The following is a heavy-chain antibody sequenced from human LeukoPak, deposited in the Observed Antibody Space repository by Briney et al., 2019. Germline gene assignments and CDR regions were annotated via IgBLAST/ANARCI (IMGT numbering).Heavy chain of an antibody. CDR1: GFSFSNYA. D-gene: IGHD5-12*01. J-gene: IGHJ4*02. CDR2: ISNSGGTT. CDR3: AKRLSATDD. V-gene: IGHV3-23*01. Sequence: GGSLRLSCAASGFSFSNYAMSWVRQAPGKGLEWVSGISNSGGTTYYADSVKGRFTVSRDNGKNTLSLQMNSLRAEDTAICYCAKRLSATDDWGQGTLVTASS.